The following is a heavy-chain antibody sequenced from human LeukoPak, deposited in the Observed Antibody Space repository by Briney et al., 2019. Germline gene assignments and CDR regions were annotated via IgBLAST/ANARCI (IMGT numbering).Heavy chain of an antibody. V-gene: IGHV1-2*02. CDR3: ASTPGDYDSSGYGLDY. J-gene: IGHJ4*02. D-gene: IGHD3-22*01. Sequence: ASVKVSCKASGYTFTGYYMHWVRQAPGQGLEWMGWINPNSGGTNYAQKLQGRVTMTTDTSTSTAYMELRSLRPDDTAVYYCASTPGDYDSSGYGLDYWGQGTLVTVSS. CDR1: GYTFTGYY. CDR2: INPNSGGT.